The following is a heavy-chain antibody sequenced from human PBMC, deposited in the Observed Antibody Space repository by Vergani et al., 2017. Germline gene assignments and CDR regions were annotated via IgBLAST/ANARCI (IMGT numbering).Heavy chain of an antibody. CDR3: ARGGGQTALDL. CDR2: ISAYNANT. Sequence: QVPLVQSGAEVKKPGASVNVSCKASGYTFTKFGITWVRQAPGQGLQWMGWISAYNANTNFAQKLQGRVFMTTDTSTRTAYMELRSLRSDDTAVYYCARGGGQTALDLWGQGTLVTVSS. J-gene: IGHJ4*02. V-gene: IGHV1-18*01. D-gene: IGHD5-18*01. CDR1: GYTFTKFG.